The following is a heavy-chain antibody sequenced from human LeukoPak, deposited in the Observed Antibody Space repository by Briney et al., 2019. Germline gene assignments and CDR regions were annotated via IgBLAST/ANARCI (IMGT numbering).Heavy chain of an antibody. V-gene: IGHV4-34*01. Sequence: SETLSLTCTVFGGSFTDYFWTWIRHSPGKGLEWIGEINDYTGDSKYSPSLNSRVSISLEKSNYQLSLELRSVTAADTAVYYCARGRIAKIVVVHSFSYGMDVWGQGTTVTVSS. D-gene: IGHD3-22*01. J-gene: IGHJ6*02. CDR2: INDYTGDS. CDR3: ARGRIAKIVVVHSFSYGMDV. CDR1: GGSFTDYF.